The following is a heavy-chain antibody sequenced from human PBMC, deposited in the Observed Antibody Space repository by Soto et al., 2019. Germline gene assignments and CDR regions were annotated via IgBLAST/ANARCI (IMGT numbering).Heavy chain of an antibody. J-gene: IGHJ4*02. D-gene: IGHD2-15*01. CDR3: ARDCSGGSCSTRWPYFDY. CDR2: IYYSGST. V-gene: IGHV4-31*03. Sequence: QVQLQESGPGLVKPSQTLSLTCTVSGGSISSGGYYWSWIRQHPGKGLEWIGYIYYSGSTYYNPSRKSRVTISVDTSKNQFSLKLSSVTAADTAVYYCARDCSGGSCSTRWPYFDYWGQGTLVTVSS. CDR1: GGSISSGGYY.